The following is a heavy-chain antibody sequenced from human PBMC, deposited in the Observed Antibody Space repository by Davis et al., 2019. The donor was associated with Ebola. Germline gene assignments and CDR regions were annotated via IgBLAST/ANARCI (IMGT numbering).Heavy chain of an antibody. J-gene: IGHJ4*02. Sequence: GGSLRLSCAASGFTFSSYGMPWVRQAPGKGLGWVAVIWYDGSNKYYADSVKGRFTISRDNSKNTLYLQMNSLRAEDTAVYYCAKVPMYYDFWSGYWPYWGQGTLVTVSS. D-gene: IGHD3-3*01. CDR1: GFTFSSYG. CDR2: IWYDGSNK. CDR3: AKVPMYYDFWSGYWPY. V-gene: IGHV3-33*06.